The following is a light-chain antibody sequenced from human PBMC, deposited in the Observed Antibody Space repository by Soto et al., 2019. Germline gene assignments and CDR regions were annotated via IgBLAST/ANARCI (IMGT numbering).Light chain of an antibody. J-gene: IGKJ1*01. Sequence: DIETTQSPSTLSSSVADRVTITCRASQSISSWLAWYQQKPGKAPKLLIYKASSLESGVPSRFSGSGSGTEFTLTISSLQPDDFATYYCQQYNSYSRTFGQGTKV. V-gene: IGKV1-5*03. CDR2: KAS. CDR1: QSISSW. CDR3: QQYNSYSRT.